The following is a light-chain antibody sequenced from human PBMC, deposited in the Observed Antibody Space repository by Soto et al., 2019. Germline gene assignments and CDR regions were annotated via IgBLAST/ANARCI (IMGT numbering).Light chain of an antibody. J-gene: IGKJ1*01. V-gene: IGKV3-20*01. CDR1: QSVDSSF. CDR3: QQYGSSPWT. CDR2: GAS. Sequence: EIVLTQSPGTLSLSPGERATLSCRASQSVDSSFLAWYQQRPGQAPRLLIYGASSRATGIPDRFSGSGSGTDFTLIITRLEPEDFAVYYCQQYGSSPWTFGQGTKVDIK.